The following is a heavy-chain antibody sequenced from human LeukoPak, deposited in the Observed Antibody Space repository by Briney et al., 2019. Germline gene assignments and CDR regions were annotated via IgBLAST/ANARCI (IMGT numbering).Heavy chain of an antibody. Sequence: ASVTVSCKASGYTFTSYGISWVRQAPGQGLEWMGWISAYNGNTNYAQKLQGRVTMTTDTSTSTAYMELRSLRSDDTAVYYCARVDYGDYEGWFDPWGQGTLVTVSS. CDR2: ISAYNGNT. D-gene: IGHD4-17*01. CDR3: ARVDYGDYEGWFDP. J-gene: IGHJ5*02. V-gene: IGHV1-18*04. CDR1: GYTFTSYG.